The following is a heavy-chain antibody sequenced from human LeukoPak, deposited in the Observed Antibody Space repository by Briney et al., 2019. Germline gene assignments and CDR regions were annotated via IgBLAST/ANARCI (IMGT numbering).Heavy chain of an antibody. CDR1: GYTFTSYG. J-gene: IGHJ4*02. CDR3: ARSTATSIAAAFDY. D-gene: IGHD6-13*01. CDR2: ISAYNGNT. V-gene: IGHV1-18*01. Sequence: ASVKVSCKASGYTFTSYGISWVRQAPGQGLEWMGWISAYNGNTNYAQKLQGRVTMTTDTSTSTAYMELSSLRSEDTAVYYCARSTATSIAAAFDYWGQGTLVTVSS.